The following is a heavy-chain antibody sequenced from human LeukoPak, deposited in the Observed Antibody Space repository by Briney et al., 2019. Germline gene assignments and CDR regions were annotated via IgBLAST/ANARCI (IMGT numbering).Heavy chain of an antibody. J-gene: IGHJ4*02. CDR3: ARHLRGVMPCFDY. CDR1: GGSISSYY. V-gene: IGHV4-4*07. CDR2: SYTRAST. Sequence: SETLSLTCTVSGGSISSYYWSWIRQPAGRGLEWIGRSYTRASTKYNPSLESRVTISVDTSQNQLSLNLNSVTASDAAVYYCARHLRGVMPCFDYWGQGAMVTVSS. D-gene: IGHD2-21*01.